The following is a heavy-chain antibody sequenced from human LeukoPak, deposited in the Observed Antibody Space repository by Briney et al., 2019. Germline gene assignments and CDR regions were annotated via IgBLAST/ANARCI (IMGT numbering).Heavy chain of an antibody. V-gene: IGHV4-31*03. J-gene: IGHJ5*02. CDR2: IYYSGST. CDR1: GGSISSGGYY. CDR3: ARDSSSYNWFDP. D-gene: IGHD6-13*01. Sequence: PSETLSLTCTVSGGSISSGGYYWSWIRQHPGKGLEWIGYIYYSGSTYYSPSLKSRVTISVDTSKNQFSLKLSSVTAADTAVYYCARDSSSYNWFDPWGQGTLVTVSS.